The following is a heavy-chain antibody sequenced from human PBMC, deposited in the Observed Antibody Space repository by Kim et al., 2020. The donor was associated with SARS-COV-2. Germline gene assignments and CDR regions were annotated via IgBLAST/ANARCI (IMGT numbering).Heavy chain of an antibody. Sequence: TGHSSYNPSPKSRVTISGDTSKNECSLKMGSVTAADTAVYYCARQDAWFDPWGRGTLVTVSS. CDR2: TGHS. V-gene: IGHV4-31*02. CDR3: ARQDAWFDP. J-gene: IGHJ5*02.